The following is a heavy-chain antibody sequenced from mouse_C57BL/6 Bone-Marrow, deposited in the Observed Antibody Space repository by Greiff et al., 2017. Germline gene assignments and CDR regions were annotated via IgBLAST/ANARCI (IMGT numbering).Heavy chain of an antibody. D-gene: IGHD1-1*01. CDR2: IDPETGGT. CDR3: ARSGGSSFYGYFDV. CDR1: GYTFTDYE. V-gene: IGHV1-15*01. J-gene: IGHJ1*03. Sequence: QVQLKESGAELVRPGASVTLSCKASGYTFTDYEMHWVKQTPVHGLEWIGAIDPETGGTAYNQKFKGKAILTADKSSSTAYMELRSLTSEDSAVYYCARSGGSSFYGYFDVWGTGTTVTVSS.